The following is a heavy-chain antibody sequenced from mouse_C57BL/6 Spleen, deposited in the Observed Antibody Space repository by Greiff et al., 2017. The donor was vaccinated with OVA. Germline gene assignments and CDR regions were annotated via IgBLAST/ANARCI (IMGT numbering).Heavy chain of an antibody. Sequence: EVQLQQSGPELVKPGASVKIPCKASGYTFTDYNMDWVKQSHGKSLEWIGDINPNNGGTNYNQKFKGKATLTVDKSSSTAYMELRSLTSEDTAVYYGARRDYYGRGLDYWGQGTTLTVSS. CDR1: GYTFTDYN. CDR2: INPNNGGT. CDR3: ARRDYYGRGLDY. V-gene: IGHV1-18*01. D-gene: IGHD1-1*01. J-gene: IGHJ2*01.